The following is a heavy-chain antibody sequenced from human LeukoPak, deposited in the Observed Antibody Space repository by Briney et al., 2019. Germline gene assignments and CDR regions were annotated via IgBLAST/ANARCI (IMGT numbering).Heavy chain of an antibody. J-gene: IGHJ4*02. Sequence: SQTLSLTCTVSGGSISSGDYYWSWIRQPPGKGLEWIGNISYSGSTYYNPSLKSRVTISVDTLRNQFPLRLKSVTAADTAVYYCARAGDYELFDYWGQGTLVTVSS. CDR1: GGSISSGDYY. CDR3: ARAGDYELFDY. D-gene: IGHD4-17*01. V-gene: IGHV4-30-4*08. CDR2: ISYSGST.